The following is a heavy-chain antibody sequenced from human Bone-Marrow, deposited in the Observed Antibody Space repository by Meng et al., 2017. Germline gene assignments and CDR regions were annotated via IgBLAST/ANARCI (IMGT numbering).Heavy chain of an antibody. D-gene: IGHD6-19*01. J-gene: IGHJ3*02. V-gene: IGHV3-48*03. CDR2: ISGSGRDI. CDR3: TIYTSGHI. CDR1: GFTFSSYE. Sequence: GESLKISCAASGFTFSSYEMHWVRQAPGKGLEWVSYISGSGRDIYYADSVKGRFTISRDNAKNSLYLQMNSLRVEDTAVYYCTIYTSGHIWGQGTMVTVSS.